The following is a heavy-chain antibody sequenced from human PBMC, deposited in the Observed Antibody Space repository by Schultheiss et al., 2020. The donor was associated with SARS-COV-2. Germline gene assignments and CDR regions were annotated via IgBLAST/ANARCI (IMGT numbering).Heavy chain of an antibody. J-gene: IGHJ3*02. CDR1: GFTFSSYD. V-gene: IGHV3-21*01. D-gene: IGHD3-16*01. CDR3: ARVGHEEGERNDAFDI. Sequence: GGSLRLSCAASGFTFSSYDMHWVRQAPGKGLEWVSSISSSSSSIYYADSVKGRFTISRDNSKNTLYLQMNSLRAEDTAVYYCARVGHEEGERNDAFDIWGQGTMVTVSS. CDR2: ISSSSSSI.